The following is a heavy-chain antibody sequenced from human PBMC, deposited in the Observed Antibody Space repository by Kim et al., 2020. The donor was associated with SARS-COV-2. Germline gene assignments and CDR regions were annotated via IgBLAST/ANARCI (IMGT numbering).Heavy chain of an antibody. CDR3: ARENYDSSGQWFDP. D-gene: IGHD3-22*01. V-gene: IGHV3-21*01. CDR2: ISSSSSYI. CDR1: GFTFSSYS. J-gene: IGHJ5*02. Sequence: GGSLRLSCAASGFTFSSYSMNWVRQAPGKGLEWVSSISSSSSYIYYADSVKGRFTISRDNSKNSLYLQMNSLRAEDTAVYYCARENYDSSGQWFDPWGQGTLGTVSS.